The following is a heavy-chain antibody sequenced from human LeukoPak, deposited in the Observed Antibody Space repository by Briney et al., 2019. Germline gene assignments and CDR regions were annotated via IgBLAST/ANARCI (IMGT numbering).Heavy chain of an antibody. CDR2: ISNSSDSI. Sequence: GGSLRLSCAASGFTFSSYGMHWVRQAPGKGLEWVSYISNSSDSIYYADSVEGRFTISRDNAKNSLYLQMNSLRAEDTAVYYCAREGRRPPYYYYYMDVWGKGTTVTISS. J-gene: IGHJ6*03. CDR1: GFTFSSYG. V-gene: IGHV3-48*04. CDR3: AREGRRPPYYYYYMDV.